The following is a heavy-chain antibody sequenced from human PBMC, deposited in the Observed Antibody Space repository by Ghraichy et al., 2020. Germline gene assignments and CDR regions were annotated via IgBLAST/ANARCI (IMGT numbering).Heavy chain of an antibody. CDR3: TRGRTTLVKDVLDLEGY. V-gene: IGHV1-2*02. CDR2: INPNSGDT. CDR1: GYTFADYF. D-gene: IGHD2/OR15-2a*01. Sequence: ASVKVSCKASGYTFADYFIHWVRQAPGQGLEWMGWINPNSGDTDYAQNFKGRVTMTRDTSISAAYMELSRLTSDDTAIYYCTRGRTTLVKDVLDLEGYWGQGILVTVSS. J-gene: IGHJ4*02.